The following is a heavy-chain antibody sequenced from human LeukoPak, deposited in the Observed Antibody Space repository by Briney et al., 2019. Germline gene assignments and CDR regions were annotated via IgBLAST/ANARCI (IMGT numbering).Heavy chain of an antibody. V-gene: IGHV3-33*06. Sequence: PGGSLRLSXAASGFTFSSYGMHWVRQAPAKGLEGMAVIWYDGSNKYYSDSVKGRFTISRDNSKNTLYLQMTSLRAEDTAVYYCAKDLYYYDSSGYYLSLDYWGQGTLVTVSS. D-gene: IGHD3-22*01. CDR1: GFTFSSYG. CDR3: AKDLYYYDSSGYYLSLDY. J-gene: IGHJ4*02. CDR2: IWYDGSNK.